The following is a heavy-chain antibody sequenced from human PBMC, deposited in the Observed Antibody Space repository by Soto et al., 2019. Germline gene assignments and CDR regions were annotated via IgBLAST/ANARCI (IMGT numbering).Heavy chain of an antibody. CDR1: GFTFSSYA. CDR2: ISPSGGST. CDR3: AKRGYCSGSNCYSFDY. Sequence: PGGSLRLSCAASGFTFSSYAMTWVRQAPGKGLEWVSAISPSGGSTFNADSVKGRFTISRDNSKNTLYLQMNSLRAEDTAVYYCAKRGYCSGSNCYSFDYWGQGNRVTVSS. D-gene: IGHD2-15*01. V-gene: IGHV3-23*01. J-gene: IGHJ4*02.